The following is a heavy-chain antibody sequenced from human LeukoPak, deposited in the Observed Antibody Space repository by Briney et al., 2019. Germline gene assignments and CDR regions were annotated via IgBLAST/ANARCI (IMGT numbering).Heavy chain of an antibody. D-gene: IGHD3-3*02. J-gene: IGHJ4*02. CDR3: ASHFWNYCRIDY. Sequence: GGSLRLSCAASGFSFSTYTMNWVRQAPGKGLEWVSSISGSGSYIYYADSVKGRFTISRDNAKNSLFLQMNSLRAEDTAIYYCASHFWNYCRIDYWGQGILVTVSS. CDR2: ISGSGSYI. V-gene: IGHV3-21*01. CDR1: GFSFSTYT.